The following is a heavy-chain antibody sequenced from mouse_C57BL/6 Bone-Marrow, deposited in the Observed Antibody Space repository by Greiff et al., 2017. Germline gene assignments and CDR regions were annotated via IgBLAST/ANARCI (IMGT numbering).Heavy chain of an antibody. CDR2: IDPENGDT. CDR1: GFNIKDDY. Sequence: VQLQQSGAELVRPGASVTLSCTASGFNIKDDYMHWVKQRPEQGLEWIGWIDPENGDTEYASKFQGKATITADTSSNTAYLQLSSLTSEDTAVYYCTSYYYGSSYGGGGQGTLVTVSA. J-gene: IGHJ3*01. D-gene: IGHD1-1*01. V-gene: IGHV14-4*01. CDR3: TSYYYGSSYGG.